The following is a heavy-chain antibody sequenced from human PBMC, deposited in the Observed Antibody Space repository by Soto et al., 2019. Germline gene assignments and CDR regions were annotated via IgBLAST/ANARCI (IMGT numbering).Heavy chain of an antibody. CDR1: GVSFSSYY. V-gene: IGHV4-59*08. CDR2: IYYSGST. CDR3: VNGYPWVGFDY. D-gene: IGHD5-18*01. Sequence: SETLSLTCTVSGVSFSSYYWSWIRQPPGKGLEWIGYIYYSGSTSYNPSLKSRVAISVDTSKNQVSLKLSSVTAADTAVYICVNGYPWVGFDYWGQGTLVTVSS. J-gene: IGHJ4*02.